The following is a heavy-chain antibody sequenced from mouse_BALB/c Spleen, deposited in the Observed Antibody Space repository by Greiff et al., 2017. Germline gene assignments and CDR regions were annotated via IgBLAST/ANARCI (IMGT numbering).Heavy chain of an antibody. D-gene: IGHD1-1*01. V-gene: IGHV5-17*02. J-gene: IGHJ4*01. CDR3: ARYYYGSNYAMDY. Sequence: EVKVVESGGGLVQPGGSRKLSCAASGFTFSSFGMHWVRQAPEKGLEWVAYISSGSSTIYYADTVKGRFTISRDNPKNTLFLKMTSLRSEDTAMYYCARYYYGSNYAMDYWGQGTSVTVSS. CDR2: ISSGSSTI. CDR1: GFTFSSFG.